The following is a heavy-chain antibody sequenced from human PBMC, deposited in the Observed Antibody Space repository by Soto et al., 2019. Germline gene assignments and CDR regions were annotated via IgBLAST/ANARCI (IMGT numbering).Heavy chain of an antibody. Sequence: EVQLLESGGGLVQPGGSLRLSCAASGFTFNNYAMTWVRQAPEKGLEWASAISGGGDTTSYADSVKGRFTVSRDGSKNTLYLQMSSLRAEDTALHHCAKGRGGSGSLPPRVDFWGQGTLVTVSS. V-gene: IGHV3-23*01. D-gene: IGHD3-10*01. CDR1: GFTFNNYA. CDR3: AKGRGGSGSLPPRVDF. CDR2: ISGGGDTT. J-gene: IGHJ4*02.